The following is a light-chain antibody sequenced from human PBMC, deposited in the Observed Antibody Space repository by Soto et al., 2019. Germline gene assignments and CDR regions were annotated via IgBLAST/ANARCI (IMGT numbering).Light chain of an antibody. V-gene: IGLV2-14*01. J-gene: IGLJ2*01. CDR3: SSYTISSAYVV. Sequence: QSVLTQPASVSGSPGQSITISCTGTSSDIGAYNYVSWYQQHPGKAPKLLIYEVTNRPSGVSDRFSGSKSGNTASLTISGLQAEDEADYYCSSYTISSAYVVFGGGTKVTVL. CDR2: EVT. CDR1: SSDIGAYNY.